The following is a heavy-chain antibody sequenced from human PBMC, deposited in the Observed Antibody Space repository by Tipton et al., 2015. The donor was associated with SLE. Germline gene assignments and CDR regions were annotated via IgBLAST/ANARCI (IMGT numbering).Heavy chain of an antibody. V-gene: IGHV4-39*07. Sequence: TLSLTCTVSGGSISSSSYYWGWIRQPPGKGLEWIGSIYYSGSTYYNPSLKSRVTISVDTSKNQFSLQLSFVTAADTAVYYCARAGTDYDVWLGCPYFDLWGRGTLVTVSS. D-gene: IGHD3-3*01. CDR1: GGSISSSSYY. CDR3: ARAGTDYDVWLGCPYFDL. J-gene: IGHJ2*01. CDR2: IYYSGST.